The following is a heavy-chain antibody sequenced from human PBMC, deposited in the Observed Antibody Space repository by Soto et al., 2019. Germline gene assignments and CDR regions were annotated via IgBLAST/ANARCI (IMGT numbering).Heavy chain of an antibody. J-gene: IGHJ4*02. CDR3: AREIERLLGY. D-gene: IGHD3-3*01. Sequence: GGSLRLSCAASGFTFSSYSMNWVRQAPGKGLEWVAVISYDGSNRYYADSVKGRLTISRDNSKNTLYLQMNSLRAEDTAVYYCAREIERLLGYWGQGTLVTVSS. V-gene: IGHV3-30*03. CDR1: GFTFSSYS. CDR2: ISYDGSNR.